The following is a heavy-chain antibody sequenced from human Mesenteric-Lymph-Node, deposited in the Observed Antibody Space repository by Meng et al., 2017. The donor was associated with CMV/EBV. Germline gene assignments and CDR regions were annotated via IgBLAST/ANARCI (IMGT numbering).Heavy chain of an antibody. D-gene: IGHD2-21*02. Sequence: ASVKVSCKASGYTFASYGINWVRQAPGQGLEWLGWISAYKRNTKYAQKYQGRVTMTTDTATSTAYMELRSLRSDDTAVYYCARVLGLQPQYDYWGQGTLVTVSS. V-gene: IGHV1-18*01. CDR2: ISAYKRNT. CDR3: ARVLGLQPQYDY. J-gene: IGHJ4*02. CDR1: GYTFASYG.